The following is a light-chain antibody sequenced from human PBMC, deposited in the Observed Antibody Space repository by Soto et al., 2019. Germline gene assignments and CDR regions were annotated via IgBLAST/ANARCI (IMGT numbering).Light chain of an antibody. Sequence: EIVMTQSPATLSVSPGERATLSCRASQTVSSNLAWYQQKPGQAPRLLIYDASTRATGIPVRFGGSGSGTEFTLTISSLQSEDSAVYYCHQYNNWLALTFGGGTKVDIK. CDR1: QTVSSN. CDR3: HQYNNWLALT. CDR2: DAS. V-gene: IGKV3-15*01. J-gene: IGKJ4*01.